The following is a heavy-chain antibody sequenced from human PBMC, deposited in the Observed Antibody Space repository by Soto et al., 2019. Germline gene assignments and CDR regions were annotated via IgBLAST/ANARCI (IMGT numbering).Heavy chain of an antibody. Sequence: QVQLQQWGAGLLKPSETLSLTCAVYGGSFSGYYWSWIRQPPGKGLEWIGEINHSGSTNYNPSLKSRVTISVDTSKNQFSLKLSSVTAADTAVYYCARGGWFGLNWFDLWGQGTLVTVSS. V-gene: IGHV4-34*01. CDR1: GGSFSGYY. CDR2: INHSGST. D-gene: IGHD3-10*01. J-gene: IGHJ5*02. CDR3: ARGGWFGLNWFDL.